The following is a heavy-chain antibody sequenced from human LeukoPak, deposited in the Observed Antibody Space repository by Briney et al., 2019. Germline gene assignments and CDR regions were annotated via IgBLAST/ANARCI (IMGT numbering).Heavy chain of an antibody. J-gene: IGHJ4*02. V-gene: IGHV4-39*01. Sequence: SETLSLTCTVSGGSIGSSSYYWGWIRQPPGKGLEWIGSIYYSGSTYYNPSLKSRVTISVDTSKNQFSLKLSSVTAADTAVYYCARHDYYDRDYWGQGTLVTVSS. D-gene: IGHD3-22*01. CDR3: ARHDYYDRDY. CDR1: GGSIGSSSYY. CDR2: IYYSGST.